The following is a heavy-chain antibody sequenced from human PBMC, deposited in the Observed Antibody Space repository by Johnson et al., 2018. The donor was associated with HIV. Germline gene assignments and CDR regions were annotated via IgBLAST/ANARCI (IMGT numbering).Heavy chain of an antibody. J-gene: IGHJ3*02. Sequence: VQLVESGGGVVQPGRSLRLSCAASGFTFDDYTMHWVRQAPGKGLEWVAVIWYDGSNKYYADSVKGRFTISRDNSKNTLYLQMNSLRAEDTAVYYCAKDQASSLNAFDIWGQGTMVTVSS. V-gene: IGHV3-33*06. CDR3: AKDQASSLNAFDI. CDR2: IWYDGSNK. CDR1: GFTFDDYT. D-gene: IGHD2-2*01.